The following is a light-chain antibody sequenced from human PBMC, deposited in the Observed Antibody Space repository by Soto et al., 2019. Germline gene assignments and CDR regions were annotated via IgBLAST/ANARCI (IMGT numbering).Light chain of an antibody. V-gene: IGKV1-6*01. Sequence: AIQMTQFPASLSASVGDRVTITCRASQGIRDELGWYQQKPGKAPKLLIYGASRLESGVPSRFSGSGSGTDFSLTIYRLRPEDSATYFCLQDYNYPRTCGQGTKLQIK. CDR2: GAS. J-gene: IGKJ2*01. CDR1: QGIRDE. CDR3: LQDYNYPRT.